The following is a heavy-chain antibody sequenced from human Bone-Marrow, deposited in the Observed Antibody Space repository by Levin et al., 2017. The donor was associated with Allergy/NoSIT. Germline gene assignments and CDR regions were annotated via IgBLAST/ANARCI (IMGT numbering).Heavy chain of an antibody. CDR1: GYTFTNYY. V-gene: IGHV1-2*02. CDR2: INPAIGGA. Sequence: GASVKVSCKASGYTFTNYYIHWVRQAPGRGPEWMGWINPAIGGASYLQKVQGRVTMTRVTSLSTASMELRSLTSDDTAIYYCARSIAAADDNWFDPWGEGTLVTVSS. CDR3: ARSIAAADDNWFDP. D-gene: IGHD6-13*01. J-gene: IGHJ5*02.